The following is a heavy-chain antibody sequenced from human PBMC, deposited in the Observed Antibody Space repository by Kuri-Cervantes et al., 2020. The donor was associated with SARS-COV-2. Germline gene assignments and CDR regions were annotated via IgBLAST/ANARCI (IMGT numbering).Heavy chain of an antibody. CDR3: ARFSGGSSGYDY. D-gene: IGHD5-18*01. V-gene: IGHV5-51*01. Sequence: GGSLRLSCEAAGYSFPVYWIGWVRQMPGKGLEWMGIIYPSDSDTRYSPSFQGQVTISADKSTYTAYLQWSSLKASDTAMYYCARFSGGSSGYDYWGQGTLVTVSS. J-gene: IGHJ4*02. CDR1: GYSFPVYW. CDR2: IYPSDSDT.